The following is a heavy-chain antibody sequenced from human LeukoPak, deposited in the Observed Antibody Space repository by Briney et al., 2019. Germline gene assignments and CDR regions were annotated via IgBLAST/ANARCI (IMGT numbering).Heavy chain of an antibody. CDR3: ARGRSHAYFFDY. CDR1: GGSISSSSYY. J-gene: IGHJ4*02. CDR2: IYYSGST. Sequence: SETLSLTCTVSGGSISSSSYYWGWIRQPPGKGLEWIGSIYYSGSTYYNPSLKSRVTISVDTSKNQFSLKLSSVTAADTAVYYCARGRSHAYFFDYWGQGTLVTVSS. V-gene: IGHV4-39*07. D-gene: IGHD2-21*01.